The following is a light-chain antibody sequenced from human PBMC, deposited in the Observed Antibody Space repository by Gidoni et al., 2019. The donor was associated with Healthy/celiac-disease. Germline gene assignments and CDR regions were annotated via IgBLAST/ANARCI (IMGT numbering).Light chain of an antibody. CDR2: DVS. CDR1: QSISSW. Sequence: DIHMTQSPSTLSTSVGDRVTITCRASQSISSWLAWYQQKPGKAPKLLIYDVSSLASGVPSRFSGSGFGTEFTLTISSLQPDDFATYYCQQYNSYWTFGQGTKVEIK. J-gene: IGKJ1*01. V-gene: IGKV1-5*01. CDR3: QQYNSYWT.